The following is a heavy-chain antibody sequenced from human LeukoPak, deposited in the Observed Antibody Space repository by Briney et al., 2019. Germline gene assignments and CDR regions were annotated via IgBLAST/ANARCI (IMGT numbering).Heavy chain of an antibody. CDR3: ASITMVRGVYNWFDP. D-gene: IGHD3-10*01. V-gene: IGHV1-2*02. J-gene: IGHJ5*02. CDR2: INPHNGGT. CDR1: GYTFTSYG. Sequence: ASVKVSCKASGYTFTSYGISWVRQAPGQGLEWMGWINPHNGGTKYAQKFQGRVTMTRDTSISTAYMELSRLRSDDTAVYYCASITMVRGVYNWFDPWGQGTLVTVSS.